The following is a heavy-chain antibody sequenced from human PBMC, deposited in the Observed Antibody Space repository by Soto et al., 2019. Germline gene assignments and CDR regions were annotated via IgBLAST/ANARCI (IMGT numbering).Heavy chain of an antibody. V-gene: IGHV1-69*12. D-gene: IGHD2-15*01. CDR2: IIPVFGTV. CDR1: GGTVSSYA. Sequence: QVQLVQSGAEVKKPGSSVKVSCKASGGTVSSYAISWVRQAPGQGLEWMGGIIPVFGTVNYAQKLQGRVTITAHESTSTAYMGLSSLRSEDTAVYYCARGYCSGGSCFKYDYHGMDVWGQGTTVTVSS. CDR3: ARGYCSGGSCFKYDYHGMDV. J-gene: IGHJ6*02.